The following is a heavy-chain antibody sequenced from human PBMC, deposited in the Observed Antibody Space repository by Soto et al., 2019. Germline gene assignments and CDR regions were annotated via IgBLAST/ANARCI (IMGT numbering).Heavy chain of an antibody. Sequence: GGSLRLSCAASGFTFSSYGMHWVRQAPGKGLEWVAVISYDGSNKYYADSVKGRFTISRDNSKNTLYLQMNSLRAEDTAVYYCAKDDPTGEQWPLDVWGQGTTVTVSS. V-gene: IGHV3-30*18. J-gene: IGHJ6*02. D-gene: IGHD6-19*01. CDR3: AKDDPTGEQWPLDV. CDR1: GFTFSSYG. CDR2: ISYDGSNK.